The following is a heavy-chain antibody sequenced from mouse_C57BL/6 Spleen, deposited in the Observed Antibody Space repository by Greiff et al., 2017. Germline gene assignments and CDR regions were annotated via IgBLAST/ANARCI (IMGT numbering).Heavy chain of an antibody. D-gene: IGHD1-1*01. Sequence: QVHVKQPGAELVKPGASVKLSCKASGYTFTSYWMHWVKQRPGQGLEWIGMINPNSGSTNYNEKFKSKATLTVDKSSSTAYMQLSSLTSEDSAVYYCARRFITTVDDFDYWGQGTSVTVSS. V-gene: IGHV1-64*01. CDR2: INPNSGST. CDR3: ARRFITTVDDFDY. CDR1: GYTFTSYW. J-gene: IGHJ4*01.